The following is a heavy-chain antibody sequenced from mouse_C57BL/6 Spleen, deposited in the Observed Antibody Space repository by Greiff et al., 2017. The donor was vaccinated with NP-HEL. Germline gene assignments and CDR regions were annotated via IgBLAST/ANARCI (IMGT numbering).Heavy chain of an antibody. D-gene: IGHD2-4*01. CDR3: ARQGYDYEDYAMDY. CDR1: GFTFSSYG. J-gene: IGHJ4*01. V-gene: IGHV5-6*01. CDR2: ISSGGSYT. Sequence: EVQGVESGGDLVKPGGSLKLSCAASGFTFSSYGMSWVRQTPDKRLEWVATISSGGSYTYYPDSVKGRFTIARDNAKNTLYLQMSSLKSEDTAMYYCARQGYDYEDYAMDYWGQGTSVTVSS.